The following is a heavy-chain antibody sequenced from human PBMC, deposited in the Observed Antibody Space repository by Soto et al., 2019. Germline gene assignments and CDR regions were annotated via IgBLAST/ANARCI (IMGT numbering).Heavy chain of an antibody. Sequence: PGESLKISCNGSGYSFTIYWISWVRQMPGKGLEWMGRIDPSDSYTNYSPSFQGHVTISADKSISTAYLQWSSLKASDTAMYYCARHGGGHIVVVTGDAFDIWGQGTMVTVSS. CDR1: GYSFTIYW. D-gene: IGHD2-21*02. V-gene: IGHV5-10-1*01. CDR3: ARHGGGHIVVVTGDAFDI. J-gene: IGHJ3*02. CDR2: IDPSDSYT.